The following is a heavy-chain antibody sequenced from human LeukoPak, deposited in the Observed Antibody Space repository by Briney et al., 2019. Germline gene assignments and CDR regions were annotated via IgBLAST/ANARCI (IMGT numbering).Heavy chain of an antibody. CDR1: GFTFSSYS. D-gene: IGHD1-7*01. CDR2: IRSSSNII. Sequence: GGSLRLSCAASGFTFSSYSMNWVRQAPGKGLEWVSYIRSSSNIIYYADPVKGRFTISRDNTKNSLYLRMNSLTAEDTAVYYCATSRTFDYWGQGTVATVSS. CDR3: ATSRTFDY. V-gene: IGHV3-48*04. J-gene: IGHJ4*02.